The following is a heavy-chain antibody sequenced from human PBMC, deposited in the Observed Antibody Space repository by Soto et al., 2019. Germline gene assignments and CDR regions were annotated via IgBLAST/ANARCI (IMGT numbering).Heavy chain of an antibody. D-gene: IGHD1-7*01. CDR3: AKGGRITGTTGSYYFDY. Sequence: QVQLVESGGGVVQPGRSLRLSCAASGFTFSSYGMHWVRQAPGKGLEWVAVISYDGSNKYCADSVKGRFTISRDNSKNTLYLQMNSLRAEDTAVYYCAKGGRITGTTGSYYFDYWGQGTLVTVSS. CDR2: ISYDGSNK. J-gene: IGHJ4*02. CDR1: GFTFSSYG. V-gene: IGHV3-30*18.